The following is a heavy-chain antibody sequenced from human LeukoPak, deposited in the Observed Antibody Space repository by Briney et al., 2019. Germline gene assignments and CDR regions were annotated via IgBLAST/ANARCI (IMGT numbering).Heavy chain of an antibody. CDR3: ARHFNGQWELLENAFDI. V-gene: IGHV4-38-2*01. Sequence: SETLSLTCAVSGYSISSGYYWGWIRQPPGKGLEWIGSIYHSGSTYYNPSLKSRVTISVDTSKNQFSLKLSSVTAADTAVYYCARHFNGQWELLENAFDIWGQGTMVTVPS. CDR2: IYHSGST. J-gene: IGHJ3*02. CDR1: GYSISSGYY. D-gene: IGHD1-26*01.